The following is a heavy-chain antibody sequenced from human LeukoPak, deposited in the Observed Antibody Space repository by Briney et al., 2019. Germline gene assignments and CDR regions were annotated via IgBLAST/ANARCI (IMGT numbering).Heavy chain of an antibody. CDR3: AREGTTDAFDI. CDR2: IYYSGST. Sequence: SETLSLTCNVSGGSISSRSYHWGWIRQPPGKGLEWIGSIYYSGSTYYNPSLKSRVTISVDTSKNQLSLKLSSVTAADTAVYCCAREGTTDAFDIWGQGTMVTVSS. D-gene: IGHD2/OR15-2a*01. CDR1: GGSISSRSYH. V-gene: IGHV4-39*07. J-gene: IGHJ3*02.